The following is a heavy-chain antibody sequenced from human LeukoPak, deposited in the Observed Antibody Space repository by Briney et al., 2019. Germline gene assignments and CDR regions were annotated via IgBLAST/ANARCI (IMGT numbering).Heavy chain of an antibody. V-gene: IGHV3-43*02. CDR1: GFTFDDYA. J-gene: IGHJ5*02. CDR2: ISGDGSGT. Sequence: GGSLRLSCAASGFTFDDYAMHWVRQAPGKGLEWVSPISGDGSGTYYADSVKGRFTVSRDNSKNSLYLLMNSLRTEDTALYYCAKDIVRGYSSSWSNWFDPWGQGTLVTVSS. D-gene: IGHD6-13*01. CDR3: AKDIVRGYSSSWSNWFDP.